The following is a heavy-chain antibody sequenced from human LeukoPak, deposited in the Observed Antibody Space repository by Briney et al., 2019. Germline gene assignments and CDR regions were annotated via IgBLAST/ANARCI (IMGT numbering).Heavy chain of an antibody. CDR1: GFLFSSFE. Sequence: GGSLRLSCAASGFLFSSFEVNWVRQAPGKGLEWVSYISSSGITIYYADSVKGRFTISRDNAKNSLYLQMNSLRAEDTAVYYCAKEMGGYPFDYWGQGTLVTVSS. D-gene: IGHD5-12*01. CDR2: ISSSGITI. V-gene: IGHV3-48*03. CDR3: AKEMGGYPFDY. J-gene: IGHJ4*02.